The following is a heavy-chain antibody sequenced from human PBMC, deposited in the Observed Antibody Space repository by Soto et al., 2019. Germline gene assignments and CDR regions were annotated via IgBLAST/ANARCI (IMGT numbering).Heavy chain of an antibody. Sequence: QVQLVQSGAEVKKPGSSVKVSCKASGGTFNSYAISWVRQAPGQGLEWMGGIIPVFDTADYAQKFQGRVTITAVESTSTAYMEMSSLRSEDTAVYYWASDYDSGGYYYRRLDYWGQGTLVTVAS. CDR2: IIPVFDTA. V-gene: IGHV1-69*12. J-gene: IGHJ4*02. CDR3: ASDYDSGGYYYRRLDY. D-gene: IGHD3-22*01. CDR1: GGTFNSYA.